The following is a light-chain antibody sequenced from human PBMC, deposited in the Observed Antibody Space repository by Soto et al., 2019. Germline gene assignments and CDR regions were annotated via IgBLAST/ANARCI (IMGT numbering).Light chain of an antibody. CDR2: EVI. CDR1: STNIGSNT. Sequence: QSVLTQPPSAAGTPGQRVTISCSGSSTNIGSNTVNWYQHHPGKAPKLLIFEVIDRPSGVSDRFSGSKSGNTASLTISSLQFEDEADYYCCSYTTTYTLVFGGGTKLTVL. J-gene: IGLJ3*02. CDR3: CSYTTTYTLV. V-gene: IGLV1-44*01.